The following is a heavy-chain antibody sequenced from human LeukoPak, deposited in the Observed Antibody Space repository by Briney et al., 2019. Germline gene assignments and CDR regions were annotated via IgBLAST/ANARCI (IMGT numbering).Heavy chain of an antibody. CDR1: GASISSTSYC. V-gene: IGHV4-61*09. D-gene: IGHD6-13*01. Sequence: SQTLSLTCTVSGASISSTSYCWGWIRQPAGKGLEWIGHIHTSGSTNYNPSLKSRVTMSVDTSKNHFSLKLSSVTAADTAVYYCARGKSDSSTWYFLGWHFDLWGRGTLVTVSS. CDR3: ARGKSDSSTWYFLGWHFDL. J-gene: IGHJ2*01. CDR2: IHTSGST.